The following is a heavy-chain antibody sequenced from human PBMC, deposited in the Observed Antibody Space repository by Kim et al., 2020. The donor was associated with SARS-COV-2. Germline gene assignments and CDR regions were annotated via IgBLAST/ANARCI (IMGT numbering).Heavy chain of an antibody. V-gene: IGHV3-21*01. CDR1: GFTFTDYS. J-gene: IGHJ6*03. CDR2: ISSSLTYK. D-gene: IGHD2-15*01. Sequence: GGSLRLSCAASGFTFTDYSMNWVHQAPGKGLEWVASISSSLTYKYYADSVNGRFAISRDNAQKSLSLQMDSLRAEDTAVYYCARDGGYCSGGTCDYYYY. CDR3: ARDGGYCSGGTCDYYYY.